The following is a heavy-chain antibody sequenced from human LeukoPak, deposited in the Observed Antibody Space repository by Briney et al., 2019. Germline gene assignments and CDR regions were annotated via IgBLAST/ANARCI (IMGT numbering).Heavy chain of an antibody. J-gene: IGHJ4*02. Sequence: PGGSPRLSCEASGFTFRSYAMTWVRQAPGKGLELVSAISGSGAKTYYADSVKGRFTISRDNSKNTLYLQMNSLRAEDTAVYYCARDLSPCTSIPCPDWWGQRTPVTASS. CDR3: ARDLSPCTSIPCPDW. CDR1: GFTFRSYA. CDR2: ISGSGAKT. D-gene: IGHD3/OR15-3a*01. V-gene: IGHV3-23*01.